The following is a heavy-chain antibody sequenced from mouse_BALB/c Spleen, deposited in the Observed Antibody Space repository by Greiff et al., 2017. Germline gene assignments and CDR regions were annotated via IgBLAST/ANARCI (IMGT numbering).Heavy chain of an antibody. J-gene: IGHJ1*01. V-gene: IGHV5-6*01. CDR1: GFTFSSYG. CDR3: ARGRGYFDV. Sequence: EVQLVESGGDLVKPGGSLKLSCAASGFTFSSYGMSWVRQTPDKRLEWVATISSGGSYTYYPDSVKGRFTISRDNAKNTLYLQMSSLRSEDTAMYYCARGRGYFDVWGAGTTVTVSS. CDR2: ISSGGSYT.